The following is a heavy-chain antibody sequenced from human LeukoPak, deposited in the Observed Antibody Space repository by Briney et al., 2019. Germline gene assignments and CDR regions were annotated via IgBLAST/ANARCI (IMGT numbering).Heavy chain of an antibody. CDR2: IKSKTDGGTT. CDR1: GFTFSNAW. V-gene: IGHV3-15*07. CDR3: STTYYYDSSEGY. J-gene: IGHJ4*02. D-gene: IGHD3-22*01. Sequence: GGSLRLSCAAPGFTFSNAWMNWVRQAPGKGLEWVGRIKSKTDGGTTDYAAPVKGRFTISRDDSKNTLYLQMNSLKTEDTAVYYCSTTYYYDSSEGYWGQGTLVTVSS.